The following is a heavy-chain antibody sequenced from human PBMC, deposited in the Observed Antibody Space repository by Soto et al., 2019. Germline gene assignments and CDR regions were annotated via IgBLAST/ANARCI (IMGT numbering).Heavy chain of an antibody. V-gene: IGHV4-34*01. CDR3: ARGFGYCGGDGDWGMDV. J-gene: IGHJ6*02. Sequence: QVQLQQWGAGLLKPSETLSLTCAVYGGSFSGYYWSWIRQPPGKGLEWIGEINHSGSTNYNPSLKTRVTISVDTSKNQFSLKLSSVTAADTAVFYCARGFGYCGGDGDWGMDVWGQGTTVTVSS. CDR2: INHSGST. D-gene: IGHD2-21*02. CDR1: GGSFSGYY.